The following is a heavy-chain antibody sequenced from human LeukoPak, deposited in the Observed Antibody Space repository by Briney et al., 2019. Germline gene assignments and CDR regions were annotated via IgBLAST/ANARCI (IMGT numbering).Heavy chain of an antibody. CDR2: ISGSGGST. Sequence: PGGSLRLSCAASGFTFSSYALTWVRQAPGKGLEWVSAISGSGGSTNYADSVKGRFTISRDNAKNSLYLQMNSLRAEDTAVYYCAREAYDILTGYYPGYFDLWGRGTLVTVSS. D-gene: IGHD3-9*01. J-gene: IGHJ2*01. CDR3: AREAYDILTGYYPGYFDL. CDR1: GFTFSSYA. V-gene: IGHV3-23*01.